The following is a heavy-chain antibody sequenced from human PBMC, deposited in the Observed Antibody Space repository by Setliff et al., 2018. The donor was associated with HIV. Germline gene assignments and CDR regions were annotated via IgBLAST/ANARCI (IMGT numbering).Heavy chain of an antibody. J-gene: IGHJ6*03. CDR1: GGSFSGFY. CDR3: ARSGNILTDYSYYSYFMDV. V-gene: IGHV4-34*01. D-gene: IGHD3-9*01. CDR2: INHGGST. Sequence: PSETLSLTCVVYGGSFSGFYWSWIRQPPGKGLEWVEEINHGGSTNYNPSLKSRVTMSVDTSKNQFSLQLTSVTAADTAVYYCARSGNILTDYSYYSYFMDVWGGGTTVTVSS.